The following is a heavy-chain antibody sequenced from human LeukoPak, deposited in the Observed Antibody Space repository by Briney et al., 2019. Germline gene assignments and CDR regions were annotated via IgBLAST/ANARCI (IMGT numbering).Heavy chain of an antibody. CDR2: INHSGST. Sequence: SETLSLTCAVYGGFFSGYYWSWIRQPPGKGLEWIGEINHSGSTNYNPSLKSRVTISVDTSKNQFSLKLSSVTAADTAVYYCARPQTMVRPQGDAFDIWGQGTMVTVSS. CDR1: GGFFSGYY. J-gene: IGHJ3*02. D-gene: IGHD3-10*01. CDR3: ARPQTMVRPQGDAFDI. V-gene: IGHV4-34*01.